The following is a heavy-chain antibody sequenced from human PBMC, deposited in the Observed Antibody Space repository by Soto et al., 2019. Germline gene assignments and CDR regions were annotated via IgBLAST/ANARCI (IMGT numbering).Heavy chain of an antibody. V-gene: IGHV3-23*01. CDR1: GFTFSSYA. CDR2: ISGSGGST. Sequence: PGGSLRLSCAASGFTFSSYAMSWVRQAPGKGLEWVSAISGSGGSTYYADSVKGRFTISRDNSKNTLYLQMNSLRAEDTAVYYCAKRGPQRGYGFYYFDYWGQGTLVTVSS. J-gene: IGHJ4*02. D-gene: IGHD5-18*01. CDR3: AKRGPQRGYGFYYFDY.